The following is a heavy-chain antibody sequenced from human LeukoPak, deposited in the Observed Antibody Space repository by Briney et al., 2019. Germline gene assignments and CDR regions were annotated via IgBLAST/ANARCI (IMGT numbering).Heavy chain of an antibody. CDR1: GYIFTTYA. Sequence: GASVKVSCKASGYIFTTYAMHWVRQAPGQRLEWMGWINAGNGNTKYSQKFQGRVTITRDTSASTAYMELSSLRSEDTAVYYCARDHGYYYDSSGYYFSPYYFDYWGQGTLVTVSS. V-gene: IGHV1-3*01. CDR2: INAGNGNT. J-gene: IGHJ4*02. CDR3: ARDHGYYYDSSGYYFSPYYFDY. D-gene: IGHD3-22*01.